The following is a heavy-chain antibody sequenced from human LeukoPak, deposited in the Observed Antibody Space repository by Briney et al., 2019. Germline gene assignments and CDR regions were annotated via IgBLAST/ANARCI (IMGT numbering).Heavy chain of an antibody. J-gene: IGHJ4*02. CDR3: ASYGSGSRY. CDR1: GGSISGYY. Sequence: PSETLSLTCTVSGGSISGYYWSWIRQPPGKGLEWIGEINHSGSTNYNPSLKSRVTISVDTSKNQFSLKLSSVTAADTAVYYCASYGSGSRYWGQGTLVTVSS. V-gene: IGHV4-34*01. D-gene: IGHD3-10*01. CDR2: INHSGST.